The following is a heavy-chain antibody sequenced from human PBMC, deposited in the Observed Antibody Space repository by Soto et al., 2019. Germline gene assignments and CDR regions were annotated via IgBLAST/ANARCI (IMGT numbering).Heavy chain of an antibody. J-gene: IGHJ6*02. D-gene: IGHD2-2*02. Sequence: GEYLKISCKGSGYSFTSSWIGWVRQMPGKGLEWMGLIYPGDSDTRYSPSFQGQVTISADKSISTAYLQWSSLKASDTAMYYCARHSGATNCCSTSCYTAGRYYSYYGMDVWGQGTTVTVS. CDR2: IYPGDSDT. CDR3: ARHSGATNCCSTSCYTAGRYYSYYGMDV. V-gene: IGHV5-51*01. CDR1: GYSFTSSW.